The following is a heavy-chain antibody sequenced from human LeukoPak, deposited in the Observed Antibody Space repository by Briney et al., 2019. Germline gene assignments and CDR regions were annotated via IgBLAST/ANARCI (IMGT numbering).Heavy chain of an antibody. CDR2: ISSSSSYI. CDR3: ARSYENFDY. V-gene: IGHV3-21*01. Sequence: GGSLRLSCAASGFTFSSYTMNWVRQAPGKGLEWVSSISSSSSYISYADSVKGRFTISRDNAKNSLYLQMNSLRAEDTAVYYCARSYENFDYWGQGTLVTVSS. D-gene: IGHD3-3*01. CDR1: GFTFSSYT. J-gene: IGHJ4*02.